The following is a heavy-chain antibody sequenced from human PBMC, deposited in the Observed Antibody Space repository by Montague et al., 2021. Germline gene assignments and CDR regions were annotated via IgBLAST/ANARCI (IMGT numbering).Heavy chain of an antibody. Sequence: SLSLSFSASGFTFNHYFMSWFRQAPGKGLEWVSYIGTSSSFTRYADSVKGRFTISRDNAMNSLYLQMTAVRGEDTAVYYCARVGLTVAAGMIDYWGQGTLVTVSS. CDR2: IGTSSSFT. V-gene: IGHV3-11*06. CDR3: ARVGLTVAAGMIDY. J-gene: IGHJ4*02. D-gene: IGHD6-13*01. CDR1: GFTFNHYF.